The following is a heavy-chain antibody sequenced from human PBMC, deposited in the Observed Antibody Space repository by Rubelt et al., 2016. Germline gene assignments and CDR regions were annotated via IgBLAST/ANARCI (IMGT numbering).Heavy chain of an antibody. CDR2: IYPGDSDT. CDR3: ARDRGGYCSGGSCDAFDI. J-gene: IGHJ3*02. D-gene: IGHD2-15*01. Sequence: EVQLVQSGAEVKKPGESLKISCKGSGYSFTSYWLGWVRQMPGKGLEWMGSIYPGDSDTRYSPSFQGQVTISADKSSSTAYRQWSSLKASDTAMYYCARDRGGYCSGGSCDAFDIWGQGTMVTVSS. CDR1: GYSFTSYW. V-gene: IGHV5-51*01.